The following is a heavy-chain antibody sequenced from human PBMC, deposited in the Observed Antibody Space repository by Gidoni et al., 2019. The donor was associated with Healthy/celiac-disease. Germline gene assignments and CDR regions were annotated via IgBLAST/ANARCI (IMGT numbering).Heavy chain of an antibody. CDR2: IYYSGST. J-gene: IGHJ3*02. CDR3: AREPPFGEFSDAFDI. Sequence: QVQLQESGPGLVKPSQTLSLTCTVSGGSISSADYYWSWIRQPPGKGLEWIGYIYYSGSTYYNPSLKSRVTISVDTSKNQFSLKLSSVTAADTAVYYCAREPPFGEFSDAFDIWGQGTMVTVSS. D-gene: IGHD3-10*01. V-gene: IGHV4-30-4*01. CDR1: GGSISSADYY.